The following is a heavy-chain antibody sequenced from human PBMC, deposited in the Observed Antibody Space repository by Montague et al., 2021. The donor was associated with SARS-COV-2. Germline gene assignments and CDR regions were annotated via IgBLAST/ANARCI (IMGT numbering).Heavy chain of an antibody. Sequence: SETLSLTCSVSGGSISSYYWSWIRQSPGQELERIGYIFHSGITDYNPSLKGRVTISVYMSKNQFSLQLNSVTAADSAVYYCARTEYNWNDWFDPWGQGTLVTVSS. J-gene: IGHJ5*02. V-gene: IGHV4-59*13. CDR2: IFHSGIT. CDR1: GGSISSYY. CDR3: ARTEYNWNDWFDP. D-gene: IGHD1-20*01.